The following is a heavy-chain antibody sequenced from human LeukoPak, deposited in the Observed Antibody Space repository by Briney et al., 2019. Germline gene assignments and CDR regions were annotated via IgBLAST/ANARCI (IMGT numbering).Heavy chain of an antibody. Sequence: GGSLRLSCAASGFTFSSYEMNWVRQAPGKGLEWVSYISSSGSTIYYADSVKGRFTISRDNAENSLYLQMNSLRAEDTAVYYCARGYSSGWGHFDYWGQGTLVTVSS. CDR3: ARGYSSGWGHFDY. CDR1: GFTFSSYE. J-gene: IGHJ4*02. D-gene: IGHD6-19*01. CDR2: ISSSGSTI. V-gene: IGHV3-48*03.